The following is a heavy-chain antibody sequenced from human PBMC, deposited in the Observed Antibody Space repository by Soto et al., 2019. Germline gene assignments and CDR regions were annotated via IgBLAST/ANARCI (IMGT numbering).Heavy chain of an antibody. CDR3: ARLQGWYDYGDYSWYFHL. V-gene: IGHV1-8*01. Sequence: ASVKVSCKASGYTFTSYDINWVRQATGQGLEWMGWMNPNSGNTGYAQKFQGRVTMTRNTSISTAYMELSSLRSEDTAVYYCARLQGWYDYGDYSWYFHLWGPTTLVTVS. CDR1: GYTFTSYD. J-gene: IGHJ2*01. CDR2: MNPNSGNT. D-gene: IGHD4-17*01.